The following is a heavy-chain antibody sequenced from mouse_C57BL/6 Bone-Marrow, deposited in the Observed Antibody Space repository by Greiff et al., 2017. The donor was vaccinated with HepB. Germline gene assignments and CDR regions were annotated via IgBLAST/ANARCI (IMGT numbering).Heavy chain of an antibody. CDR1: GFTFSDYG. CDR3: ARGDGW. J-gene: IGHJ2*01. Sequence: EVKLMESGGGLVKPGGSLKLSCAASGFTFSDYGMHWVRQAPEKGLEWVAYISSGSSTIYYADTVKGRFTISRDNAKNTLFLQMTSLRSEDTAMYYCARGDGWGGQGTTLTVSS. V-gene: IGHV5-17*01. D-gene: IGHD2-3*01. CDR2: ISSGSSTI.